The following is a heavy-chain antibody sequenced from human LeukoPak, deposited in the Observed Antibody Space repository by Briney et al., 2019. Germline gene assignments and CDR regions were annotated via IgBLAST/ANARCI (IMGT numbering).Heavy chain of an antibody. V-gene: IGHV4-34*01. Sequence: SETLSLTCAVYGGSFSGYYWSWIRQPPGKGLEWIGEINHSGSTNYNPSLKSRVTISVDTSKNQFSLKLSSVTAADTAVYYCASSLGSSFDYWGQGTLVTVSS. CDR2: INHSGST. CDR3: ASSLGSSFDY. J-gene: IGHJ4*02. D-gene: IGHD1-26*01. CDR1: GGSFSGYY.